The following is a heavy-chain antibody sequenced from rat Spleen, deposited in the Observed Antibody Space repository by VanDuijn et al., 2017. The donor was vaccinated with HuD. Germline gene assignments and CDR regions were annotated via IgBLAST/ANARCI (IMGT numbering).Heavy chain of an antibody. CDR3: ARHGWGYGVMDA. Sequence: EVQLVESGGGLVQPGRSMKLSCAASGFTFSPFAMAWVRQAPKKGLEWVSSISNDGGITYYPDSVKGRFTISRDNAENTVYLQMDSLRSEDTATYYCARHGWGYGVMDAWGQGVMVTVSS. CDR1: GFTFSPFA. CDR2: ISNDGGIT. D-gene: IGHD4-4*01. J-gene: IGHJ2*01. V-gene: IGHV5-25*01.